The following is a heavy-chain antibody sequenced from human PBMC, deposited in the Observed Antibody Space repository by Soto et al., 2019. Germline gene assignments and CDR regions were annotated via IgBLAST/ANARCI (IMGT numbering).Heavy chain of an antibody. V-gene: IGHV3-48*01. CDR3: ARDPSVGSTFYYDMDV. CDR1: GFSLNGYA. D-gene: IGHD6-13*01. Sequence: EVQLVESGGGLAQPGGSLRLSCAASGFSLNGYAMNWVRQAPGRGLEWVSYISSSSGAIDYADSVKGRFTVSRDNAKNLLYLQMNSLRAEDTALYYCARDPSVGSTFYYDMDVWGEGTPVTVSS. CDR2: ISSSSGAI. J-gene: IGHJ6*03.